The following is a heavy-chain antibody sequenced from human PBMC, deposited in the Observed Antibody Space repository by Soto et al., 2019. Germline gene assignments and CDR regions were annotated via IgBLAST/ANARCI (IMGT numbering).Heavy chain of an antibody. CDR3: VRVTLFSGMDV. V-gene: IGHV6-1*01. Sequence: PSQTLSLTCAISGDSVSSDTAVWIWIRQSPSRGLEWLGRTYYRSKWNNDYALSVKSRITISPDTFQNQFSLDLDSVTPEDTAVYYCVRVTLFSGMDVWGQGTPVTVSS. CDR2: TYYRSKWNN. CDR1: GDSVSSDTAV. D-gene: IGHD2-15*01. J-gene: IGHJ6*02.